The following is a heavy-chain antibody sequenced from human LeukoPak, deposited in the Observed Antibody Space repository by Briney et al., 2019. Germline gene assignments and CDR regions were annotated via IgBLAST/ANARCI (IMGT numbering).Heavy chain of an antibody. D-gene: IGHD2-21*01. Sequence: GGSLRLSCAASGFTFSIYGMHWVRQAPGKGLEWVEVISYDGSNKYYADSVKGRFTISRDNSKNTLYLQMNSLRAEDTAVYYCARQKALHIVVVNGAFDIWGQGTMVTVSS. CDR2: ISYDGSNK. J-gene: IGHJ3*02. V-gene: IGHV3-30*03. CDR1: GFTFSIYG. CDR3: ARQKALHIVVVNGAFDI.